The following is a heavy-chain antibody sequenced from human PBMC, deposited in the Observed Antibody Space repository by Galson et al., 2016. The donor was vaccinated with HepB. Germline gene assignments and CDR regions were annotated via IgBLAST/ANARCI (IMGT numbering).Heavy chain of an antibody. CDR3: ASQNLLGSPNHEIDH. D-gene: IGHD1-14*01. CDR1: GDSIISSSYY. CDR2: IYYSGIT. Sequence: TLSLTCTVSGDSIISSSYYWGWIRQHPVKGLEWIGFIYYSGITYYNPSLESRLTISLDTPKNQFSLKLSSVTAADTAVYYCASQNLLGSPNHEIDHWGQGTLVTVSS. J-gene: IGHJ4*02. V-gene: IGHV4-31*03.